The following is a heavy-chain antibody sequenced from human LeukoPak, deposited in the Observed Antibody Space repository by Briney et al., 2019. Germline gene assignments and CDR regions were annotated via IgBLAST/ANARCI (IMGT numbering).Heavy chain of an antibody. CDR2: ISSKGSTR. CDR3: ARLEYYYVSGNYYKLFDY. V-gene: IGHV3-48*02. CDR1: GFTFRSYS. Sequence: GGSLRLSCAASGFTFRSYSMNWVRQAPGEGLEWVSDISSKGSTRYFAYSVKGRFTISRENAKNSLYLQLNSLKDEDTAVYYCARLEYYYVSGNYYKLFDYWGQGTLVTVCS. J-gene: IGHJ4*02. D-gene: IGHD3-10*01.